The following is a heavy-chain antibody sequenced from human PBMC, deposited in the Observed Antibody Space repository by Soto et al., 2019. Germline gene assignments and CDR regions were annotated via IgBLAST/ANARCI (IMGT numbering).Heavy chain of an antibody. J-gene: IGHJ4*02. CDR3: ARLEGLATISYYFDF. CDR2: INHRGNT. Sequence: SETLSLTCVVSGGSLSDYFWSWTRQPPGMGLEWIGEINHRGNTYYNPSLQTRVTISLDTSKSQFSLKLNSVTAADSAVYFCARLEGLATISYYFDFWGQGALVTVSS. D-gene: IGHD3-9*01. CDR1: GGSLSDYF. V-gene: IGHV4-34*01.